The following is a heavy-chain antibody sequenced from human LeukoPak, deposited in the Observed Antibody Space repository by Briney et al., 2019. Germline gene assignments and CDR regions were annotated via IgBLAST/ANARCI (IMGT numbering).Heavy chain of an antibody. J-gene: IGHJ3*02. CDR3: VKVRVRSKGFPFGN. V-gene: IGHV4-59*01. CDR1: GGSISSYY. Sequence: SETLSLTCTVSGGSISSYYWSWIRQPPGKGLEWIGYIYYSGMTNYNPSLKSRVTISLDTSKNQFSLKLTSVTAADTAVYYCVKVRVRSKGFPFGNWGQRTMVTVSS. CDR2: IYYSGMT. D-gene: IGHD3-10*01.